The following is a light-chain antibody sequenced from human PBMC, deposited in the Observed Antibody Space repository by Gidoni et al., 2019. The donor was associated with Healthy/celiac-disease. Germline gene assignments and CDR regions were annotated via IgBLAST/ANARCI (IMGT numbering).Light chain of an antibody. J-gene: IGKJ3*01. CDR3: QQYNNWPPLT. CDR2: GAS. CDR1: QSVSSN. Sequence: EIGMTQSPATLSVSPGERATLSCRASQSVSSNLACYQQKPGQDPRLLIYGASTRATGIPARFSGSGSGTEFTLTISSLQYEDFAVYYCQQYNNWPPLTFVPGTKVDIK. V-gene: IGKV3-15*01.